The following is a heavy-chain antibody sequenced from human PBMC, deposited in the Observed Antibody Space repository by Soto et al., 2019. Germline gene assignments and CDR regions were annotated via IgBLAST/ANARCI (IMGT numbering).Heavy chain of an antibody. CDR1: GFSFSGYY. V-gene: IGHV4-34*01. D-gene: IGHD6-13*01. Sequence: PAETLTLTCAVYGFSFSGYYRNWVRQPPGKRLEWIAEINHSGSTNYNPSLKSRPTISVDTSKNHSPLKMSSVTAADTAVYYCARRQQLGVRGLDVWGQGTPVTVSS. J-gene: IGHJ6*02. CDR3: ARRQQLGVRGLDV. CDR2: INHSGST.